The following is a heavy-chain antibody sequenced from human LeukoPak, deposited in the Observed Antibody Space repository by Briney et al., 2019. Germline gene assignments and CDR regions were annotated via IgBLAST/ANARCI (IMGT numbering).Heavy chain of an antibody. D-gene: IGHD4-23*01. V-gene: IGHV3-21*04. Sequence: GGSLRLSCAASGFTFSSYSMNWVRQAPGKGLEWVSSISSSSSYIYYADSVKGRFTISRDNSKNTLYLQMNSLRAEDTAVYYCAGMGSSVGPLWGQGTLVTVSS. J-gene: IGHJ4*02. CDR1: GFTFSSYS. CDR3: AGMGSSVGPL. CDR2: ISSSSSYI.